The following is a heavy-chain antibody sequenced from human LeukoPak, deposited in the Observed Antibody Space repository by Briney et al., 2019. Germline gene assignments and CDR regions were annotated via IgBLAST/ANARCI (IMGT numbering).Heavy chain of an antibody. J-gene: IGHJ3*02. CDR3: AKDIGWELPLAAFDI. CDR1: GFTFDDYA. V-gene: IGHV3-9*01. Sequence: PGRSLRLSCAASGFTFDDYAMPWVRQAPGKGLEWVSGISWNSGSIGYADSVKGRFTISRDNAKNSLYLQMNSLRAEDTALYYCAKDIGWELPLAAFDIWGQGTMVTVSS. D-gene: IGHD1-26*01. CDR2: ISWNSGSI.